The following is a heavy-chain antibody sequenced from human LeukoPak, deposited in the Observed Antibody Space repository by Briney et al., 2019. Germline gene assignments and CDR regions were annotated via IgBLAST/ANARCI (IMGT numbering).Heavy chain of an antibody. D-gene: IGHD3-3*01. CDR3: ARHRRQSRVLRFLEWFPQIA. CDR1: GGSISSYY. J-gene: IGHJ4*02. CDR2: IYYSGST. V-gene: IGHV4-59*08. Sequence: PSETLSLTCTVSGGSISSYYWSWIRQPPGKGLEWIGYIYYSGSTNYNPSLKSRVTISVDTSKNQFSLKLSSVTAADTAVYYCARHRRQSRVLRFLEWFPQIAWGQGTLVTVSS.